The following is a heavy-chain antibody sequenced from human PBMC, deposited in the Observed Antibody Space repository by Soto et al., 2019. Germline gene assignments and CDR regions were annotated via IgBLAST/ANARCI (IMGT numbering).Heavy chain of an antibody. V-gene: IGHV4-61*01. CDR3: AREVVVRGVIGY. D-gene: IGHD3-10*01. J-gene: IGHJ4*02. Sequence: SETLSLTCTVSGDSVSSGSYYWSWIRQPPGRGLEWIGYIYYSGSTNYNPSLKSRVTISADTSKNQFSLKLNSVTAADTAVYYCAREVVVRGVIGYWGQGTLVTVSS. CDR2: IYYSGST. CDR1: GDSVSSGSYY.